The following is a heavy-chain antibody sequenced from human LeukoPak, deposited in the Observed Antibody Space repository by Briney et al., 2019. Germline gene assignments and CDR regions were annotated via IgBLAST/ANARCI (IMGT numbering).Heavy chain of an antibody. J-gene: IGHJ4*02. CDR1: GFTFSSYR. CDR2: LSSSGGLK. Sequence: PGGSLRLSCAASGFTFSSYRMSWVRQAPGKGLEWVSSLSSSGGLKYYADSVKGRFTISRDNSKNTLYLQMSSLGAEDTAAYFCAKVGYSGYATYYFDYWGQGTLVTVSS. V-gene: IGHV3-23*01. CDR3: AKVGYSGYATYYFDY. D-gene: IGHD5-12*01.